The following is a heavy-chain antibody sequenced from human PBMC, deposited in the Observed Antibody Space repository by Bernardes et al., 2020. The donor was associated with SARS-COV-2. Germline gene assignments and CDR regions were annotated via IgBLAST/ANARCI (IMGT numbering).Heavy chain of an antibody. CDR1: GFTFGDYA. V-gene: IGHV3-49*03. D-gene: IGHD3-22*01. CDR3: TRDWSPDSSGYYPPYYYYGMDV. CDR2: IRSKAYGGTT. J-gene: IGHJ6*02. Sequence: GGSLRLSCTASGFTFGDYAMSWFRQAPGKGLEWVGFIRSKAYGGTTEYAASVKGRFTISRDDSKSIAYLQMNSLKTEDTAVYYCTRDWSPDSSGYYPPYYYYGMDVWGQGTTVTVSS.